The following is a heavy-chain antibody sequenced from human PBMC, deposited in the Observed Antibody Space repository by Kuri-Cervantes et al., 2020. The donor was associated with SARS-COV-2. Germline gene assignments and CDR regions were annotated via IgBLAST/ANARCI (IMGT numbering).Heavy chain of an antibody. J-gene: IGHJ6*02. CDR1: GGSISSYY. V-gene: IGHV4-59*01. D-gene: IGHD3-10*01. CDR3: AREWDYGSGSYYPRGDYGMDV. CDR2: IYYSGST. Sequence: SETLSLTCTVSGGSISSYYWSWIRQPPGKGLEWIGYIYYSGSTNYNPSLKSRVTISVDTSKNQFSLKLSSVTAADTAVYYCAREWDYGSGSYYPRGDYGMDVWGQGTMVTVSS.